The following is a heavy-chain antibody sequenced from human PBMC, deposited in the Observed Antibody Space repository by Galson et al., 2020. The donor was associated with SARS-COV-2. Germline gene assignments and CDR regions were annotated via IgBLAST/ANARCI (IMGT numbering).Heavy chain of an antibody. CDR3: ARDIISSDGNYYHYGFDV. D-gene: IGHD3-10*01. CDR2: IKEDGSEK. CDR1: GFTFTTYW. V-gene: IGHV3-7*03. Sequence: GGSLRLSCAASGFTFTTYWMSWVRQAPGKGLEWVANIKEDGSEKFYVDSVKGRFTISRDNAMNSLYLQLNSLRAEDTAVYYCARDIISSDGNYYHYGFDVWGQGTTVTVSS. J-gene: IGHJ6*02.